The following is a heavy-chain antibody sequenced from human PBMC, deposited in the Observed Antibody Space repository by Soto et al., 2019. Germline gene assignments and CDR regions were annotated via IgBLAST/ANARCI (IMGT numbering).Heavy chain of an antibody. J-gene: IGHJ6*02. Sequence: EVQLLESGGGLVQPGGSLRLSCAAPGFTFSSYAMSWVRQAPGKGLGWVSAISGSGGSTYYADSVKGRFTISRDNSKNTLYLQMNSLRAEDTAVYYCAKEPGVVIIPPYYYGMDVWGQGTTVTVSS. CDR2: ISGSGGST. D-gene: IGHD3-3*01. CDR3: AKEPGVVIIPPYYYGMDV. CDR1: GFTFSSYA. V-gene: IGHV3-23*01.